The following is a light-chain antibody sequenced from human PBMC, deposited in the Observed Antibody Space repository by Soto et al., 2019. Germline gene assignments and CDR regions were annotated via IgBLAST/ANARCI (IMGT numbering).Light chain of an antibody. CDR2: ATS. J-gene: IGKJ2*01. Sequence: EIVLTQSPGTLSLSSGERATLSCRASQSVSSSYLAWYQQKPGQAPRLLVYATSSRATGIPDRFSGSGSGTEFTLPISRLEPENFGVYFFQQYGGPSFPFGQGTKLEIK. V-gene: IGKV3-20*01. CDR1: QSVSSSY. CDR3: QQYGGPSFP.